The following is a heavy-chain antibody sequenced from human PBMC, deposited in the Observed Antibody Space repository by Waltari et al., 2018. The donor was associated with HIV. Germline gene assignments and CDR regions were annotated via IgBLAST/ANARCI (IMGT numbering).Heavy chain of an antibody. V-gene: IGHV3-66*01. J-gene: IGHJ6*02. D-gene: IGHD2-21*02. CDR3: ASIAYCGGDCYPRGMDV. Sequence: EVQLVESGGGLVQPGGSLRLSWAASGFTVSSKYMSWVRQAPGKGLEWVSFIYSGGSTYYADSVKGRFTISRDNSKNTLYLQMNSLRAEDTAVYYCASIAYCGGDCYPRGMDVWGQGTTVTVSS. CDR2: IYSGGST. CDR1: GFTVSSKY.